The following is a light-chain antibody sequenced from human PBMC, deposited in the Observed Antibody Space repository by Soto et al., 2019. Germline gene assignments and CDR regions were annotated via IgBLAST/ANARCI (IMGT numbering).Light chain of an antibody. J-gene: IGLJ2*01. Sequence: QSVLTQPPSVSGAPGQRVTISCTGSSSNIGAGYDVHWYQQFPGTAPKLLIYGNSNRPSGVPDRFSGSKSGTSASLAITGLQAEDEADYYCQSYDSGLVFGGGTKLTVL. CDR2: GNS. V-gene: IGLV1-40*01. CDR3: QSYDSGLV. CDR1: SSNIGAGYD.